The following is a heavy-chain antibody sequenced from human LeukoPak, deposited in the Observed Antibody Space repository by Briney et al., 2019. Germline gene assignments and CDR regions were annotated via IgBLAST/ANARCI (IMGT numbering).Heavy chain of an antibody. CDR2: INPTGTGT. Sequence: ASVKVSCKASGYTFINNWMHWVRQAPGQGLEWIGLINPTGTGTLYAQKFQGRVTMTRDMSTSTDYMELSSLRSEDTAVYYCARVGYYDFWSGYYRVPFFDYWGQGTLVTVSS. J-gene: IGHJ4*02. CDR1: GYTFINNW. V-gene: IGHV1-46*01. CDR3: ARVGYYDFWSGYYRVPFFDY. D-gene: IGHD3-3*01.